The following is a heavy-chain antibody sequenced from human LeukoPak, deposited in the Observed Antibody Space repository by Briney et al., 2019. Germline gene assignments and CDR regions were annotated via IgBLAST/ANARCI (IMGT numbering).Heavy chain of an antibody. CDR2: KNSNCGNT. CDR3: ARDYQGFVVAVAATLSYFDY. V-gene: IGHV1-8*01. J-gene: IGHJ4*02. CDR1: GYTFNIYD. D-gene: IGHD2-15*01. Sequence: ASVNLFYRASGYTFNIYDIKWVRQASGQGREWRGWKNSNCGNTRYAQKFQGRVAMTRNTSISTAYMELSSLRSEDTAVYYCARDYQGFVVAVAATLSYFDYWGQGTLVTVSS.